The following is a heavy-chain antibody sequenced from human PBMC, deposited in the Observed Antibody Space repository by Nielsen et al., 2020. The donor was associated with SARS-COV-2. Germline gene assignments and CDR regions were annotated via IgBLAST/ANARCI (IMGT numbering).Heavy chain of an antibody. V-gene: IGHV1-18*01. Sequence: ASVKVSCKASGYTFTSYGISWVRQAPGQGLEWMGWISAYNGNTNYAQKLQGRVPMTTDTSTSTAYMELRSLRSDDTAVYYCARERGQNYYYYYGMDVWGQGTTVTVSS. J-gene: IGHJ6*02. CDR3: ARERGQNYYYYYGMDV. CDR1: GYTFTSYG. D-gene: IGHD3-10*01. CDR2: ISAYNGNT.